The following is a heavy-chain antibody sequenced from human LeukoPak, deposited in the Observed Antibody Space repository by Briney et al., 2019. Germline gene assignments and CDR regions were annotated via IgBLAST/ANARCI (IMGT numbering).Heavy chain of an antibody. CDR1: GGSISSGDYY. J-gene: IGHJ6*03. Sequence: PSQTLSLTCTVSGGSISSGDYYWSWIRQPPGKGLEWIGYIYYSGSTDYNPSLKSRVTISVDTSKNQFSLKLSSVTAADTAVYYCARAPYCSSTSCYIGHYYYYMDVWGKGTTVTVSS. D-gene: IGHD2-2*02. CDR2: IYYSGST. V-gene: IGHV4-30-4*08. CDR3: ARAPYCSSTSCYIGHYYYYMDV.